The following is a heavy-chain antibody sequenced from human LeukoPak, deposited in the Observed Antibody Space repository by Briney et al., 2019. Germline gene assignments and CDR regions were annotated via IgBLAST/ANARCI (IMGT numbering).Heavy chain of an antibody. Sequence: ASVKVSSKVSGYTLTELSMHWVRQAPGKGLEWMGGFDPEDGETIYAQKFQGRVTMTEDTSTDTAYMELSSLRSEDTAVYYCATRVAGKGAEYFQHWGQGTLVTVSS. CDR3: ATRVAGKGAEYFQH. V-gene: IGHV1-24*01. D-gene: IGHD6-19*01. J-gene: IGHJ1*01. CDR1: GYTLTELS. CDR2: FDPEDGET.